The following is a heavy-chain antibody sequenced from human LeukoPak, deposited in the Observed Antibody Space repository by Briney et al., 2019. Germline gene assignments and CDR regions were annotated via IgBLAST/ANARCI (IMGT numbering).Heavy chain of an antibody. CDR1: GDSFSGYY. V-gene: IGHV4-59*01. J-gene: IGHJ3*02. CDR3: ARAIVEYYYDSSSTGAIDI. CDR2: IYYSGST. D-gene: IGHD3-22*01. Sequence: SETLSLTCAVYGDSFSGYYWSWIRQPPGKGLEWIGYIYYSGSTNYNPSLKSRVTISVDTSKNQFSLKLSSVTAADTAVYYCARAIVEYYYDSSSTGAIDIWGQGTMVTVSS.